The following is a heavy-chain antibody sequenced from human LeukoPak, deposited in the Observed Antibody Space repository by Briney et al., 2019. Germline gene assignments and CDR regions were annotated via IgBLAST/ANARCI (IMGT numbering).Heavy chain of an antibody. J-gene: IGHJ6*02. V-gene: IGHV3-23*01. D-gene: IGHD2-15*01. CDR2: ISGSGGST. Sequence: PGGSLRLSCAASGFTFSSYAMSWVRQAPGKGLEWVSAISGSGGSTYYADSVKGRFTISRDNSKNTLYLQMNGLRAEDTAVYYCAKDGAATRFSYYYGMDVWGQGTTVTVSS. CDR3: AKDGAATRFSYYYGMDV. CDR1: GFTFSSYA.